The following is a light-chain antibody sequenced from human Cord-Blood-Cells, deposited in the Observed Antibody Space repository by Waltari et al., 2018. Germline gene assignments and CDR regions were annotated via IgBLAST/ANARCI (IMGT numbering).Light chain of an antibody. Sequence: DIQMTQSPSSLSASVGDRVTITCQASQDISNYLNWYQQKPGKAPKLLIYDASNLETGVPSRFSGSGSGTEFTFTISSLQPEDIATYYCHFRAFGGGTKVEIK. CDR3: HFRA. CDR1: QDISNY. J-gene: IGKJ4*01. V-gene: IGKV1-33*01. CDR2: DAS.